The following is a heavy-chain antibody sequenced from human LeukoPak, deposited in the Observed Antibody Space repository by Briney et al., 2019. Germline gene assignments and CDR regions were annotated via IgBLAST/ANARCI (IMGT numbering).Heavy chain of an antibody. V-gene: IGHV3-7*01. J-gene: IGHJ4*02. CDR1: GFNFNNNW. Sequence: GGSLRLSCVASGFNFNNNWMAWVRQAPGKGPELVAHINHDGRHTGYVDSVKGRCTISRDNAKSSLYLQLNTLRAEDTAMYHCAKYLSRAFDCWGQGSLITVSS. CDR3: AKYLSRAFDC. CDR2: INHDGRHT. D-gene: IGHD2/OR15-2a*01.